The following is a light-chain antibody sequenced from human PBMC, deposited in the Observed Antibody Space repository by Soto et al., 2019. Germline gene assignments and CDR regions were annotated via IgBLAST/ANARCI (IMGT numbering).Light chain of an antibody. Sequence: QSALTQPASVSGSPGQSITISCTGTSSDVGAYNYVSWYQQHPGKAPKLMIYEVSNRPSGVSHRFSGSKSDNMASLTISGLQTDDEADYYCSSYTSSRTLVFGTGTKAPS. CDR1: SSDVGAYNY. CDR3: SSYTSSRTLV. J-gene: IGLJ1*01. CDR2: EVS. V-gene: IGLV2-14*01.